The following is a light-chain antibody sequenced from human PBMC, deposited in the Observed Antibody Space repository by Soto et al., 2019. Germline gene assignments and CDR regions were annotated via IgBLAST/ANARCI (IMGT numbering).Light chain of an antibody. Sequence: DIVMTQSPLSLPVTPGEPASISCRSSQSLLHDNGYNYLDWYLQKPGQSPQLLIYLGSNRASGVHDRFSGSGSGTDFTLKISRVEAEDVGVYYCMQALQTPRTFGQGTKVEIK. CDR2: LGS. CDR1: QSLLHDNGYNY. V-gene: IGKV2-28*01. CDR3: MQALQTPRT. J-gene: IGKJ1*01.